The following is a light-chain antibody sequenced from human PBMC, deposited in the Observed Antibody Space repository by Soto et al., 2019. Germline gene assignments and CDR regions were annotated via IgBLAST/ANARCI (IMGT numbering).Light chain of an antibody. CDR2: AVS. Sequence: QSALTQPASVSGSPGQSITISCTGTSSDVGSYNLVSWYQQHPGKAPKLMIYAVSKRPSGVSNRFSGSKSGNTPSLTTSGLQAEDEADYYCCSYAGSSTFLYVFGTGTKVTVL. J-gene: IGLJ1*01. V-gene: IGLV2-23*02. CDR1: SSDVGSYNL. CDR3: CSYAGSSTFLYV.